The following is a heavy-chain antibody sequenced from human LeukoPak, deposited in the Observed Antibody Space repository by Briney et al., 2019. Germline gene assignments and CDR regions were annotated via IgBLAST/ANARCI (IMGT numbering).Heavy chain of an antibody. CDR3: ARNRGDPSYFDY. D-gene: IGHD4-17*01. CDR2: ISVSGSYT. CDR1: GFTFSDYY. J-gene: IGHJ4*02. Sequence: KPGGSLRLSCAASGFTFSDYYMSWIRQAPGKGLEWISYISVSGSYTNYADSVKGRFTISRDNAKNSLYLQMISLRAEDTAVYYCARNRGDPSYFDYWGQGILVTVSS. V-gene: IGHV3-11*03.